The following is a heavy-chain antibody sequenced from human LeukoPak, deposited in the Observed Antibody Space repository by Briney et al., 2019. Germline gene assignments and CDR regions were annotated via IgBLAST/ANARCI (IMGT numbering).Heavy chain of an antibody. CDR3: VCTFNSTWAHFAY. J-gene: IGHJ4*02. CDR1: GFRFSDHY. D-gene: IGHD6-13*01. Sequence: PGGSLRLSCAASGFRFSDHYMDWVRQAPGKRLEWVGRSGDKVHSYTTEYAASMKGRFTVSRDGSKTSLYLQMNSLKTVDTAVYYCVCTFNSTWAHFAYSGPRTLVTVSS. CDR2: SGDKVHSYTT. V-gene: IGHV3-72*01.